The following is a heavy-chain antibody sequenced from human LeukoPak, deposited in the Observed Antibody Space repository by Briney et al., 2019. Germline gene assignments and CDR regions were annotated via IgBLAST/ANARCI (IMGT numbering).Heavy chain of an antibody. J-gene: IGHJ4*02. V-gene: IGHV4-59*01. CDR3: AREGQGGFDY. CDR1: GGSISSYY. D-gene: IGHD3-16*01. Sequence: PSETLSLTYTVSGGSISSYYWSWIRQPPGKGLEWIGYIYYSGSTNYNPSLKSRVTISVDTSKNQFSLKLSSVTAADTAVYCCAREGQGGFDYWGQGTLVTVSS. CDR2: IYYSGST.